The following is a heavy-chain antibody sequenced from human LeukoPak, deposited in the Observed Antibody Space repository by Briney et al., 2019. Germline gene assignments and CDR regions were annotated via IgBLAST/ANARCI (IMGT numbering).Heavy chain of an antibody. V-gene: IGHV4-30-4*01. J-gene: IGHJ4*02. D-gene: IGHD3-22*01. CDR3: ARDDLNYYDSSGCVFDY. CDR2: IYYSGST. Sequence: PSQTLSLTCTVSGGSISSGDYYWSWIRQPPGKGLEWIGYIYYSGSTYYNPSLKSRVTISVDTSKNQFSLKLSSVTAADTAVYYCARDDLNYYDSSGCVFDYWGQGTLVTVSS. CDR1: GGSISSGDYY.